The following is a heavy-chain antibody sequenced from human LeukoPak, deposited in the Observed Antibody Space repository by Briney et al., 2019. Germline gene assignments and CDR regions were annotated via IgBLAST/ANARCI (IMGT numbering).Heavy chain of an antibody. CDR3: AAWTDRGYNF. CDR2: INPEGSQT. J-gene: IGHJ4*02. V-gene: IGHV3-7*01. D-gene: IGHD5-24*01. Sequence: GGSLTLSCAGSGFTFSSSWMNWVRQPPGKGLVWVANINPEGSQTRFVDSVMGRFTMSRDNAKNSLYLQMNSLRVEDTAVFYCAAWTDRGYNFWGQGTVVTVSS. CDR1: GFTFSSSW.